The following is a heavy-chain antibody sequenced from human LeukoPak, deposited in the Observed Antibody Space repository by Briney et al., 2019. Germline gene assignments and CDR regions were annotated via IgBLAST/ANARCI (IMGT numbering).Heavy chain of an antibody. D-gene: IGHD2-15*01. CDR1: GYTFTSYD. J-gene: IGHJ4*02. CDR2: MNPNSGNT. Sequence: ASVKVSCKASGYTFTSYDINWVRQATGQGLEWTGWMNPNSGNTGYAQKFQGRVTMTRNTSKSTAYMELSSLRSEDTAVYYCATRQEGGYCSGGSCYEPVFDYWGQGTLVTVSS. V-gene: IGHV1-8*01. CDR3: ATRQEGGYCSGGSCYEPVFDY.